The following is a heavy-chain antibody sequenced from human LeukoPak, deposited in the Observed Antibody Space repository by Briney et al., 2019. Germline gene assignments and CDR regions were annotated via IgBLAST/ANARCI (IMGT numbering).Heavy chain of an antibody. J-gene: IGHJ4*02. CDR3: ARGYCSSTSCLWFDY. CDR2: ISSNGGST. CDR1: GFTFSSYA. D-gene: IGHD2-2*01. Sequence: GRSLRLSCAASGFTFSSYAMHWVRQAPGKGLEYVSAISSNGGSTYYANSVKGRFTISRDNSKNTLYLQMGSLRAEDMAVYYCARGYCSSTSCLWFDYWGQGTLVTVSS. V-gene: IGHV3-64*01.